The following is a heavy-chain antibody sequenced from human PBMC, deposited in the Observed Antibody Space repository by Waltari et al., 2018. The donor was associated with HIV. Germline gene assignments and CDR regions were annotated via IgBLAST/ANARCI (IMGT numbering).Heavy chain of an antibody. CDR3: ARDQGGRLRTGAAAEFDY. CDR1: GGSVSSIRYY. Sequence: QLQLQESGPGLVKPSETLSLTCTVSGGSVSSIRYYWGWIRQPPGKGLEWIGTVYYSGITYYNPSLMSRVTISVDTSKNQFSLKLTSVTAADTALYYCARDQGGRLRTGAAAEFDYWGQGTLVTVSS. CDR2: VYYSGIT. D-gene: IGHD1-1*01. V-gene: IGHV4-39*07. J-gene: IGHJ4*02.